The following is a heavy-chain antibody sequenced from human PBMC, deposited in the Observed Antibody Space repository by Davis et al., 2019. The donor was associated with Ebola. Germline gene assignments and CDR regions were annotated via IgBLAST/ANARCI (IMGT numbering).Heavy chain of an antibody. V-gene: IGHV4-59*01. CDR3: AREETYSGTYYIDY. CDR2: IYYSGST. D-gene: IGHD1-26*01. Sequence: SETLSLTCTVPGGSISSYYWSWIRQPPGKGLEWIGYIYYSGSTNYNPSLKSRVTISVDMSKNQFSLKLSSVTAADTAVYYCAREETYSGTYYIDYWGQGTLVTVSS. J-gene: IGHJ4*02. CDR1: GGSISSYY.